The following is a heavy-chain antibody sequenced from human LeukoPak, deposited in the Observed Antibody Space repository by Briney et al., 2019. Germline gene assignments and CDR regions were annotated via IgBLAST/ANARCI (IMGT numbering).Heavy chain of an antibody. CDR3: AREGGGSYNY. CDR2: IYHSGST. Sequence: PSETLTLTCTVSGYSFSSDYYSGLLRPPRGERQGLIGSIYHSGSTYYNPSLKSRVTISVDTSKNQFSLKLSSVTAADTAVYYCAREGGGSYNYWGQGTLVTVSS. V-gene: IGHV4-38-2*02. CDR1: GYSFSSDYY. D-gene: IGHD5-18*01. J-gene: IGHJ4*02.